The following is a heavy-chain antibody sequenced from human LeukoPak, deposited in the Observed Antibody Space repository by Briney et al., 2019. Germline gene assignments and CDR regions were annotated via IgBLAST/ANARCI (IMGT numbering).Heavy chain of an antibody. CDR1: GFTFSSYS. J-gene: IGHJ4*02. D-gene: IGHD3-16*01. Sequence: GGSLRLSCAASGFTFSSYSMNWVRQAPGKGLEWVSSISSSSSYIYYADSVKGRFTISRDNAKNSLYLQMNSLRAEDTAVYYCARDRYGLGSSFDYWGQGTLVTVSS. V-gene: IGHV3-21*01. CDR3: ARDRYGLGSSFDY. CDR2: ISSSSSYI.